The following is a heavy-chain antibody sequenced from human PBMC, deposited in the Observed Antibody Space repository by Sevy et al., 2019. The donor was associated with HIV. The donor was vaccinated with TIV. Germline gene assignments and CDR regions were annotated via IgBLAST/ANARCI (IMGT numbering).Heavy chain of an antibody. V-gene: IGHV3-23*01. Sequence: GGSLRLSCAASGFTFSSYAMSWVRQAPGKGLERVSAISGSGGSTYYAYSVKGRFTISRDNSKNTLYLQMNSLRAEDTAVYYCAKVTRHYYGMDVWGQGTTVTVSS. CDR2: ISGSGGST. CDR3: AKVTRHYYGMDV. CDR1: GFTFSSYA. J-gene: IGHJ6*02.